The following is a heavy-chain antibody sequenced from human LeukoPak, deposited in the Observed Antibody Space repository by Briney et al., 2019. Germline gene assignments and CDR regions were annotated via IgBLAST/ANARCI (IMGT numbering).Heavy chain of an antibody. Sequence: GGSLRLSCAASGFTFSSYWMSWVRQAPGKGLEGVANIKKDGSEKYYVDAVKGRFTISRDNAKSSLYLQMNSLRAEDTAIYYCARDYTGGWNDYWGQGTLVTVSS. J-gene: IGHJ4*02. V-gene: IGHV3-7*01. CDR3: ARDYTGGWNDY. D-gene: IGHD7-27*01. CDR1: GFTFSSYW. CDR2: IKKDGSEK.